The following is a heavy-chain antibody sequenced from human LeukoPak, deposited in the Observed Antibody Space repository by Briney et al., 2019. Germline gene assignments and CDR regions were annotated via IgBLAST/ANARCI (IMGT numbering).Heavy chain of an antibody. D-gene: IGHD3-22*01. J-gene: IGHJ3*02. CDR2: MNPNSGNT. Sequence: AASVTVSCKASGYTFTIYDINWVRQAPGQGLEWMGWMNPNSGNTGYAQKFQGRVTITSNNSISTAYMELSSLRSEGTAVYYCASSYDSSGRDAFDIWGQGTMVTVSS. V-gene: IGHV1-8*03. CDR1: GYTFTIYD. CDR3: ASSYDSSGRDAFDI.